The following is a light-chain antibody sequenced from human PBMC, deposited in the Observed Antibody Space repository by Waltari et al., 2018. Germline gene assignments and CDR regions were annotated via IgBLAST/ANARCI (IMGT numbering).Light chain of an antibody. CDR1: SNDLGANAY. V-gene: IGLV2-14*03. CDR2: DVR. Sequence: QSALTQPASVSGSPGQSVTLSCTGSSNDLGANAYACWYQQHPGRAPKLLIYDVRRRSSGVPDRFSGSKAGNTASLTISGLQTDDEADYHCTAYRSGGTLVFGGGTKLTVL. CDR3: TAYRSGGTLV. J-gene: IGLJ3*02.